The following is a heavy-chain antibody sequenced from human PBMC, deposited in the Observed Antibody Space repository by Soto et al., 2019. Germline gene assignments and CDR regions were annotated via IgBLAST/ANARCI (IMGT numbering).Heavy chain of an antibody. CDR2: IIPIFGTA. Sequence: ASVKVSCKASGGTFSSYAISWVRQAPGQGLEWMGGIIPIFGTANYAQKFQGRVTITADESTSTAYMELSSLRSEDTAVYYCARGIGITIFGVATPPAYMDVWGQGTTVTVSS. CDR3: ARGIGITIFGVATPPAYMDV. CDR1: GGTFSSYA. V-gene: IGHV1-69*13. J-gene: IGHJ6*02. D-gene: IGHD3-3*01.